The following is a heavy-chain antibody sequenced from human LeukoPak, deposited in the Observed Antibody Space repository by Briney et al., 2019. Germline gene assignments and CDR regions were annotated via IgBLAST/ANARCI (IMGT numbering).Heavy chain of an antibody. CDR1: GGTFSSYA. V-gene: IGHV1-69*06. Sequence: SVKVSCKASGGTFSSYAISWVRQAPGQGLEWMGGIIPIFGTANYAQKFQGRVTITADKSTSTAYMELSRLRSDDTAVYYCARAPREYYYDSSGPPDYWGQGTLVTVSS. D-gene: IGHD3-22*01. J-gene: IGHJ4*02. CDR3: ARAPREYYYDSSGPPDY. CDR2: IIPIFGTA.